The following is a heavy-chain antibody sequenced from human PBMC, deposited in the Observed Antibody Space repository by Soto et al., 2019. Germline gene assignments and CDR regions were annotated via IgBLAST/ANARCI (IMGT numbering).Heavy chain of an antibody. V-gene: IGHV1-46*01. J-gene: IGHJ5*02. CDR1: GYTFTSYY. D-gene: IGHD1-26*01. CDR3: AIMLSAYRGTSLFDT. Sequence: ASVKVSCKASGYTFTSYYMHWVRQAPGQGLEWMGIINPSGGSTSYAQKFQGRVTMTRDTSTSTVYMELSSLRSEDTAVYYCAIMLSAYRGTSLFDTWCQGTLVTISS. CDR2: INPSGGST.